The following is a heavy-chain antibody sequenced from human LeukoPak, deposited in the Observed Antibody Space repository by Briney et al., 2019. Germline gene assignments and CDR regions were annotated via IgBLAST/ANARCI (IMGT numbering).Heavy chain of an antibody. J-gene: IGHJ4*02. Sequence: GGSLRLSCAASGFPFSNYAMSWVRQAPGKGLEWISYISTGSSRIYYADSVKGRVTISRDDAKNSLFLQMNSLRDEDTAVYYCAREGSLADRGQATLATVSS. CDR3: AREGSLAD. V-gene: IGHV3-48*02. CDR2: ISTGSSRI. D-gene: IGHD3-3*02. CDR1: GFPFSNYA.